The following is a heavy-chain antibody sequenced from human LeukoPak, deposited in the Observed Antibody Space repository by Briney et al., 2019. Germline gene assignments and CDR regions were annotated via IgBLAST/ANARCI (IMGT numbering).Heavy chain of an antibody. CDR2: ISYDGSNK. D-gene: IGHD2-2*01. CDR1: GFTFSSYA. CDR3: AREHCSSTSCPDY. J-gene: IGHJ4*02. Sequence: GRSLRLSCAASGFTFSSYAMHWVRQAPGKGLEWVAVISYDGSNKYYADSVKGRFTISRDNSKNTLYLQMNSLRAEDTAVYYCAREHCSSTSCPDYWGQGTLVTVSS. V-gene: IGHV3-30-3*01.